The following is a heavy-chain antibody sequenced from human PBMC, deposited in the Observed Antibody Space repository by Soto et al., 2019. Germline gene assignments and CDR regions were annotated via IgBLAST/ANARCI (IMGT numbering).Heavy chain of an antibody. CDR3: ANVGYDLDYYYGMGV. CDR2: ISAYNGNT. J-gene: IGHJ6*02. Sequence: ASVKVSCKASGYTFTSYGISWVRQAPGQGLEWMGWISAYNGNTNYAQKLQGRVTMTTDTSTSTAYMELRSLRSDDTAVYYCANVGYDLDYYYGMGVRGQGTTVTVSS. D-gene: IGHD5-12*01. CDR1: GYTFTSYG. V-gene: IGHV1-18*01.